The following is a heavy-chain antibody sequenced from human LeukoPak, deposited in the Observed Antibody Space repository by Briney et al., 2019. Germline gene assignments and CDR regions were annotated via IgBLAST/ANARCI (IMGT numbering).Heavy chain of an antibody. V-gene: IGHV3-66*01. D-gene: IGHD3-22*01. CDR1: GFTVSSNY. CDR2: IYSGGST. Sequence: RPGGSLRLSCAASGFTVSSNYMSWVRQAPGKGLEWVSVIYSGGSTYYADSVKGRFTISRDNSKNTLYLQMNSLRAEDTAVYYCARVITYYYDSSGPKYFQHWGQGTLVTVSS. CDR3: ARVITYYYDSSGPKYFQH. J-gene: IGHJ1*01.